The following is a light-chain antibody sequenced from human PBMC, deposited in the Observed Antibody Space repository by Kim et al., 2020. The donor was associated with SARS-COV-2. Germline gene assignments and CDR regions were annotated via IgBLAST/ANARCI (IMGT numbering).Light chain of an antibody. V-gene: IGLV1-44*01. CDR3: AAWDDSLKRV. J-gene: IGLJ3*02. Sequence: PGQRVTISCSGSSSNIGSNTVNWYQQLPGKAPKLLIYSNNQRPSGVPDRFSGSKSGTSAYLAIRGLQSEDEADYYCAAWDDSLKRVFGGGTQLTVL. CDR2: SNN. CDR1: SSNIGSNT.